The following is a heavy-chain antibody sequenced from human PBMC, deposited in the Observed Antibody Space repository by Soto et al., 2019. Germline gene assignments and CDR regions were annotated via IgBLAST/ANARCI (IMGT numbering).Heavy chain of an antibody. D-gene: IGHD5-12*01. V-gene: IGHV4-30-2*01. CDR2: FLYTATT. CDR3: TTDRRSGYDPQFDF. CDR1: GASISTSGYS. Sequence: SETLSLTCAVSGASISTSGYSWNWIRQAPGRGLEWIGSFLYTATTSYDPSLWGRVTISADKSKNQFSLQMNSLPTDDTAVYYCTTDRRSGYDPQFDFWGQGTRGTVSS. J-gene: IGHJ4*02.